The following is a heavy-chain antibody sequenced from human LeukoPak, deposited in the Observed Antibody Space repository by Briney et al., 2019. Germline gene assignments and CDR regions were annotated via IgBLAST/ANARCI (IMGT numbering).Heavy chain of an antibody. CDR1: GGTFSSFV. V-gene: IGHV1-69*13. CDR2: IIPIFGTA. J-gene: IGHJ4*02. CDR3: ARVPLHGPRYFDY. Sequence: WASVKVSCKASGGTFSSFVVSWVRQAPGQGLEWMGGIIPIFGTANYAQKFQGRVTITADESTSTAYMELSSLRSEDTAVYYCARVPLHGPRYFDYWGQGTLVTVSS.